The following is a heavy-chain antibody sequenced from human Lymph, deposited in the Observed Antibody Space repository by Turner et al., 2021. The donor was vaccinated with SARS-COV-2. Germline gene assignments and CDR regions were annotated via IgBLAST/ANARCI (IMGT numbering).Heavy chain of an antibody. D-gene: IGHD2-21*02. V-gene: IGHV4-39*01. CDR2: IYYSGST. Sequence: QLQLQESGPGLVKTSETLSLTCTVSGGSISSRSYYWGWIRQPPGKGLEWIGSIYYSGSTYYNPSLKSRVTISVDTSKNQFSLMLSSVTAADTAVYYCANNLYCGGDCYYIDYWGQGTLVTVSS. CDR1: GGSISSRSYY. CDR3: ANNLYCGGDCYYIDY. J-gene: IGHJ4*02.